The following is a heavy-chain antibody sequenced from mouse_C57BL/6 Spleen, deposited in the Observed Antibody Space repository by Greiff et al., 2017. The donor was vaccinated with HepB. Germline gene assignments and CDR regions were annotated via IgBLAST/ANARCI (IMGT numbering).Heavy chain of an antibody. CDR2: INPSNGGT. CDR3: ARSGGNSYYFDY. J-gene: IGHJ2*01. V-gene: IGHV1-53*01. CDR1: GYTFTSYW. Sequence: VQLQQSGTELVKPGASVKLSCKASGYTFTSYWMHWVKQRPGQGLEWIGNINPSNGGTNYNEKFKSKATLTVDKSSSTAYMQLSSLTSEDSAVYYCARSGGNSYYFDYWGQGTTLTVSS. D-gene: IGHD2-1*01.